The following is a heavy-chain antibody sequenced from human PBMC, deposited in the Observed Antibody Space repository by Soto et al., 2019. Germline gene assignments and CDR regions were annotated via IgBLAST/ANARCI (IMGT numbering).Heavy chain of an antibody. CDR2: IYHSGST. CDR1: GGSITSGGYS. Sequence: QLQLQESGSGLVKPSQTLSLTCAVSGGSITSGGYSWSWIRQPPGKGLEWIANIYHSGSTYYNPSLKSRVTISLNRSNTQFYLDLSSVTAADTAVYYCARVVVVPAIWGDYFDPWGQGTLVTVSS. V-gene: IGHV4-30-2*01. J-gene: IGHJ4*02. CDR3: ARVVVVPAIWGDYFDP. D-gene: IGHD2-15*01.